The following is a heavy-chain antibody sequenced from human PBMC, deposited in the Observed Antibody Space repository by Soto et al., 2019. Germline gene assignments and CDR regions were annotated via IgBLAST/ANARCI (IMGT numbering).Heavy chain of an antibody. V-gene: IGHV1-18*01. D-gene: IGHD2-8*01. CDR1: GYTFTNYG. J-gene: IGHJ4*02. Sequence: QIQLVQSGGEVRKPGASVKVSCKASGYTFTNYGLSWVRQAPGQGLEWMGWISGYNGNTKYAQRFQGRVTMTTDTSTSTAYMELRSLRPADTAVFYCARTYCNTGESYSTQFDSWGQGTLVTVSS. CDR3: ARTYCNTGESYSTQFDS. CDR2: ISGYNGNT.